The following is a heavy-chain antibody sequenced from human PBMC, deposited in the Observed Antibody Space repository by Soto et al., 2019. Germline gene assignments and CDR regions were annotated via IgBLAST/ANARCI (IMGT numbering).Heavy chain of an antibody. J-gene: IGHJ4*02. CDR2: VNPSGGHT. CDR1: GDTFTDYY. CDR3: ARGGHVVVVTAALDY. V-gene: IGHV1-46*01. D-gene: IGHD2-21*02. Sequence: QVQLVQSGAEVKKPGASVKVSCKASGDTFTDYYIHWVRQAPGQGLEWMGTVNPSGGHTTYAQHFLGRMTRTRDTSTSTLYRELTSLTSEDTAVYYGARGGHVVVVTAALDYWGQGTLVTVSS.